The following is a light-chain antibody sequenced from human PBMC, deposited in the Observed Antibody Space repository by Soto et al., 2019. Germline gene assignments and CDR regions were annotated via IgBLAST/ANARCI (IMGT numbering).Light chain of an antibody. V-gene: IGKV1-39*01. CDR1: QSISSY. CDR2: AAT. CDR3: QQSYSIPQT. J-gene: IGKJ1*01. Sequence: DIQMTQSPSSLSASVGDRVTITCRASQSISSYLNWYQQKPGQAPKLLIYAATSLQSGVPSRFSGSESGTDFTLSISSLQPEDFAAYYCQQSYSIPQTFGQGTKVDI.